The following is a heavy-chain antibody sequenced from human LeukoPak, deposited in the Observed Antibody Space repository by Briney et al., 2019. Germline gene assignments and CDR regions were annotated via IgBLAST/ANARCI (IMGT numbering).Heavy chain of an antibody. Sequence: GASVKVSCKASGYTFTSYDIDWVRQATGQGLEWMGWMNPNSGGTNYAQKFQGRVTMTRDTSISTAYMELSRLRSDDTAVYYCARVDSYYDFWSGRIFDYWGQGTLVTVSS. J-gene: IGHJ4*02. D-gene: IGHD3-3*01. CDR3: ARVDSYYDFWSGRIFDY. CDR1: GYTFTSYD. CDR2: MNPNSGGT. V-gene: IGHV1-2*02.